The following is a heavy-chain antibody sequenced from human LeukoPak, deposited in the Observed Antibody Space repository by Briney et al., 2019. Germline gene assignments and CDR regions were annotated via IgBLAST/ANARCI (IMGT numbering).Heavy chain of an antibody. J-gene: IGHJ5*02. CDR3: ARLSVPAAINWFDP. CDR1: GGTFSSYA. D-gene: IGHD2-2*01. Sequence: SVKVSCKASGGTFSSYAISWVRQAPGQGLEGMGGIIPIFGTANYAQKFKGRVTITADESPSTAYMELSSLRFEDTAVYYCARLSVPAAINWFDPWGQGTLVTVSS. V-gene: IGHV1-69*01. CDR2: IIPIFGTA.